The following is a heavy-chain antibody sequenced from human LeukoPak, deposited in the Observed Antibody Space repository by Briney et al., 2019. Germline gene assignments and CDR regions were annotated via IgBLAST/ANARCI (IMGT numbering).Heavy chain of an antibody. Sequence: PGGSLTLSCAASGFTFSSYAMSWVRQAPGKGLEWVSAISGSGGSTYYADSVKGRFTISRDNSKNTLYLQMNSLRAEDTAVYYCAEALYDILTGRDYWGQGTLVTVSS. V-gene: IGHV3-23*01. CDR2: ISGSGGST. J-gene: IGHJ4*02. CDR1: GFTFSSYA. D-gene: IGHD3-9*01. CDR3: AEALYDILTGRDY.